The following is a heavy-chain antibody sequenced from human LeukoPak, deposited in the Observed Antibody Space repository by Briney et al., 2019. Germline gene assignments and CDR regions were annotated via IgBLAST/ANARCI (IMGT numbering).Heavy chain of an antibody. CDR3: ARRHMVTTISSYGMDV. D-gene: IGHD5-12*01. CDR2: ISRSGSTI. Sequence: GGSLRLSCAASGFTFSDYYMSWIRQAPGKGLEWVSYISRSGSTIYYADSVKGRFTISRDNAKNSLYLQMNSLRAEDTAVYYCARRHMVTTISSYGMDVWGQGTMVIVSS. CDR1: GFTFSDYY. V-gene: IGHV3-11*01. J-gene: IGHJ6*02.